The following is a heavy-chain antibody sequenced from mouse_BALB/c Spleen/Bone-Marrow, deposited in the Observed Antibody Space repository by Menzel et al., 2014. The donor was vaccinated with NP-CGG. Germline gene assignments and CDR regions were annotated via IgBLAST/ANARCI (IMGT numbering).Heavy chain of an antibody. J-gene: IGHJ1*01. CDR2: ISRGGGST. CDR3: ARQGNGYVDFDV. Sequence: EVKLMEFGGGLVKPGGSLKLSCAASGFAFSSYDMSWVRQTPEKRLEWVAYISRGGGSTYYPDTVKGRFTISRDNAKNALYLQMSSLKSEDTARYCCARQGNGYVDFDVWGAGTTVTVSS. V-gene: IGHV5-12-1*01. CDR1: GFAFSSYD. D-gene: IGHD1-2*01.